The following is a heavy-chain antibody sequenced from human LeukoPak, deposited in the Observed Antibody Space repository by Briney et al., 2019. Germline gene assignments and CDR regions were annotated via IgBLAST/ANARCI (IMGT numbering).Heavy chain of an antibody. Sequence: GGSLRLSCAASGFTFRSYIMRWVRQAPWRGLEWGSYISSSSSTIYYADSVKGRFTISRDNAKYSLYLQLNRWTDEDPAGCHCRRHGVVGVAATSGDHYGMDVWCQGTTVTVSS. J-gene: IGHJ6*02. V-gene: IGHV3-48*02. D-gene: IGHD2-15*01. CDR2: ISSSSSTI. CDR3: RRHGVVGVAATSGDHYGMDV. CDR1: GFTFRSYI.